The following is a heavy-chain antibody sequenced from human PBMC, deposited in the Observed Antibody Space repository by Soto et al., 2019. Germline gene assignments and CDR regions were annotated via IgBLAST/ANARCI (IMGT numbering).Heavy chain of an antibody. V-gene: IGHV4-61*01. J-gene: IGHJ6*02. CDR2: IYYSGST. D-gene: IGHD1-26*01. CDR3: ARDEGGSYLCKRYYYSMDV. CDR1: GGSVSSGSYY. Sequence: SSETLSLTCTVSGGSVSSGSYYWSWIRQPPGKGLEWIGYIYYSGSTNYNPSLKSRVTISVDTSKNQFSLKLSSVTAADTAVYYCARDEGGSYLCKRYYYSMDVWGQGTTVTVSS.